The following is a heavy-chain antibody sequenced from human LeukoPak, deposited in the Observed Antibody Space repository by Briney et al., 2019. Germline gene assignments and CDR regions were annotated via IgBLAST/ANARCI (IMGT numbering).Heavy chain of an antibody. CDR3: ASTGYSSGWRFDY. D-gene: IGHD6-19*01. J-gene: IGHJ4*02. Sequence: SETLSLTCAVYGGSFSGYYWSWIRQPPGKGLEWIGYIYYSGSTNYNPSLKSRVTISVDTSKNQFSLKLSSVTAADTAVYYCASTGYSSGWRFDYWGQGTLVTVSS. CDR2: IYYSGST. V-gene: IGHV4-59*01. CDR1: GGSFSGYY.